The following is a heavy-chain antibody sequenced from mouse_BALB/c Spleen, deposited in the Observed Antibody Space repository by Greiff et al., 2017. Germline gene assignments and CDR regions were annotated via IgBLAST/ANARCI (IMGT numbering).Heavy chain of an antibody. CDR2: ISSGGST. CDR1: GFTFSSYA. CDR3: ARVDDGRERISYAMDY. Sequence: EVMLVESGGGLVKPGGSLKLSCAASGFTFSSYAMSWVRQTPEKRLEWVASISSGGSTYYPDSVKGRFTISRDNARNILYQQMSSLRSEDTAMYYCARVDDGRERISYAMDYWGQGTSVTVSS. D-gene: IGHD2-3*01. J-gene: IGHJ4*01. V-gene: IGHV5-6-5*01.